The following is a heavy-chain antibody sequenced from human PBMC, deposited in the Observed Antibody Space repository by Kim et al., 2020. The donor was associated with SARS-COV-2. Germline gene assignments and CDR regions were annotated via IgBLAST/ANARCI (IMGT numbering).Heavy chain of an antibody. V-gene: IGHV3-30*04. CDR3: ARDLSPSSWYYNYYYGMDV. J-gene: IGHJ6*02. CDR2: ISYDGSNK. D-gene: IGHD6-13*01. Sequence: GGSLRLSCAASGFTFSSYAMHWVRQAPGKGLEWVAVISYDGSNKYYADSVKGRFTISRDNSKNTLYLQMNSLRAEDTAMYYCARDLSPSSWYYNYYYGMDVRGQGNTGTVSS. CDR1: GFTFSSYA.